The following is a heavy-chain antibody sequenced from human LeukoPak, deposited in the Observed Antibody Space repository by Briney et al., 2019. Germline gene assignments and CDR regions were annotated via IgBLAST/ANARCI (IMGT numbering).Heavy chain of an antibody. CDR1: GYTLTELS. V-gene: IGHV1-24*01. CDR3: ARGGDLEMAAIHSYYFDY. D-gene: IGHD5-24*01. J-gene: IGHJ4*02. CDR2: FDLEDGET. Sequence: ASVKVSCRVSGYTLTELSMHWVRQAPGKGLEWMGGFDLEDGETIYAQNFQGRVTMTEDTSTDTAYMELSSLRSEDTAVYYCARGGDLEMAAIHSYYFDYWGQGTLVTVSS.